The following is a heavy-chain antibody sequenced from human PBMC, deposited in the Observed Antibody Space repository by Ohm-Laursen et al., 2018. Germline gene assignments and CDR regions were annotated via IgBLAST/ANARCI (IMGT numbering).Heavy chain of an antibody. CDR3: ARVRTNLLYFDY. CDR1: GFTVSSNY. V-gene: IGHV3-53*01. CDR2: IYSAGST. Sequence: GSLRLSCTASGFTVSSNYMTWVRQAPGKGLEWVSVIYSAGSTYYSDSVKGRFIISRNNSENTLYLQMNSLRAEDTAVYHCARVRTNLLYFDYWGQGTLVTVSS. D-gene: IGHD1-14*01. J-gene: IGHJ4*02.